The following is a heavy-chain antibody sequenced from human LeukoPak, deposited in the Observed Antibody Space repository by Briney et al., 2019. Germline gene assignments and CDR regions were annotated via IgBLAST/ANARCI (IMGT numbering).Heavy chain of an antibody. J-gene: IGHJ6*02. Sequence: GESLRLARVTSGFTFSNTWISCVRQPAGSVMEWVANIKEDGSQTYHVDSVRGRFDISRDNAKSTLFLQMSNLRVDDTAVYYCATYVKWVAGDVWGQGTTVTVSS. CDR3: ATYVKWVAGDV. CDR1: GFTFSNTW. V-gene: IGHV3-7*01. D-gene: IGHD6-19*01. CDR2: IKEDGSQT.